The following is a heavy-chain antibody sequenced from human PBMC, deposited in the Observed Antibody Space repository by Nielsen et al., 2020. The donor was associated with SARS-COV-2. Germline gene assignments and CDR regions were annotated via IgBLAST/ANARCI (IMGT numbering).Heavy chain of an antibody. J-gene: IGHJ4*02. Sequence: SETLSLTCTVSGGSISSYYWSWIRQPPGKGLEWIGYIYYSGSTNYNPSLKSRVTISVDTSKNQFSLKLSSVTAADTAVYYCARHLQAVAGTDYWGQGTLVTVSS. CDR2: IYYSGST. V-gene: IGHV4-59*08. D-gene: IGHD6-19*01. CDR1: GGSISSYY. CDR3: ARHLQAVAGTDY.